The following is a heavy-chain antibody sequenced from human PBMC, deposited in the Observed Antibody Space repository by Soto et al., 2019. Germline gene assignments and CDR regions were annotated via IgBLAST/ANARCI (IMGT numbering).Heavy chain of an antibody. CDR1: GGSISSGDYY. CDR2: IYHSGST. D-gene: IGHD3-22*01. V-gene: IGHV4-30-2*01. CDR3: ARGGVDYYDSSGYYFSPYYFDY. Sequence: SETLSLTCTVSGGSISSGDYYWSWIRQPPGKGLEWIGYIYHSGSTYYNPSLKSRVTISVDRSKNQFSLKLSSVTAADTAVYYCARGGVDYYDSSGYYFSPYYFDYWGQGTLVIVSS. J-gene: IGHJ4*02.